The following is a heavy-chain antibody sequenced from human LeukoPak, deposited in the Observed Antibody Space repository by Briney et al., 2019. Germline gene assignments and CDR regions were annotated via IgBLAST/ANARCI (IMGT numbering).Heavy chain of an antibody. CDR2: IYYSGST. J-gene: IGHJ4*02. CDR1: GGSISSGDYY. CDR3: ARGPHTDAAAGTIFDY. V-gene: IGHV4-30-4*02. Sequence: PSETLSLTCTVSGGSISSGDYYWSWSRQPPGKGLERIGYIYYSGSTYYNPSLKSRVTISVDTSKNQFSLKLSSVTAADTAVYYCARGPHTDAAAGTIFDYWGQGTLVTVSS. D-gene: IGHD6-13*01.